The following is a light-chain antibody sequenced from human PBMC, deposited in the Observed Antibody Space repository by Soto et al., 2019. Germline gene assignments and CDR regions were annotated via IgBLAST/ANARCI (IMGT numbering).Light chain of an antibody. CDR1: TSHIGNNF. V-gene: IGLV1-51*01. CDR2: DDN. CDR3: GTWDSSLSAVV. J-gene: IGLJ3*02. Sequence: QSVLTQPPSVSAAPGQKVTISCSGSTSHIGNNFVSWYQQFPGTAPKLLIYDDNKRPSGIPDRFSGSKSGTSATLGITGLQTGDEADYYCGTWDSSLSAVVFGGGTKLTVL.